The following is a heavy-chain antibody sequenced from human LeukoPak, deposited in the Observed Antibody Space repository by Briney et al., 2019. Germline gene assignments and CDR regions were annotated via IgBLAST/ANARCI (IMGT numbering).Heavy chain of an antibody. V-gene: IGHV1-24*01. CDR3: ATFTPYCGGDCPDY. Sequence: AAVKVSCKVSGYTLTELSMHWVRQAPGKGLEWMGGFDPEDGETIYAQKFQGRVTMTEDTSTDTAYMELSSLRSEDTAVYYCATFTPYCGGDCPDYWGQGTLVTV. D-gene: IGHD2-21*02. CDR2: FDPEDGET. J-gene: IGHJ4*02. CDR1: GYTLTELS.